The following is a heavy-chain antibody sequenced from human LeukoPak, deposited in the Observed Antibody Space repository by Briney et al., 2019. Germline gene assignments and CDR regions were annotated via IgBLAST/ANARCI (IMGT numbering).Heavy chain of an antibody. J-gene: IGHJ4*02. V-gene: IGHV3-48*04. CDR2: ISSSSNTI. Sequence: GGSLRLSCTASGFTFSIYSMNWVRQAPGKGLEWVSYISSSSNTIHYADSVKGRFTISRDNAKNSLYLQMNSLRAEDTAVYYCARDLFRVPDYWGQGTLVTVSS. CDR1: GFTFSIYS. CDR3: ARDLFRVPDY. D-gene: IGHD3-10*01.